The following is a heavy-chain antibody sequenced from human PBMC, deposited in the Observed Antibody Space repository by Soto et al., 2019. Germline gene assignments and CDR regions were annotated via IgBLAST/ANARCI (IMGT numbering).Heavy chain of an antibody. J-gene: IGHJ4*02. CDR2: IYYSGST. V-gene: IGHV4-59*01. D-gene: IGHD3-22*01. CDR1: GGSISSYY. Sequence: PSETLSLTCTVSGGSISSYYWSWIRQPPGKGLEWIGYIYYSGSTNYNPSLKSRVTISVDTSKNQFSLKLSSVTAADTAVYYCARASRYDSSGYYNDYWGQGTLVTVSS. CDR3: ARASRYDSSGYYNDY.